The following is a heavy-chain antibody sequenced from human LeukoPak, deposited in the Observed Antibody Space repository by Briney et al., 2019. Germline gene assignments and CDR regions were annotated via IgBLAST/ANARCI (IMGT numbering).Heavy chain of an antibody. CDR2: INHSGST. CDR3: ARVLGTMIVAALRNGGAFYI. V-gene: IGHV4-34*01. Sequence: SETLSLTCAVYGGSFSGYYWSWIRQPPGKGVEWIGEINHSGSTNYNPSLKSRVIISVDTSKNQFSLKLSSVTVTDTAVYYCARVLGTMIVAALRNGGAFYIWGQGKMVTVSS. D-gene: IGHD3-22*01. J-gene: IGHJ3*02. CDR1: GGSFSGYY.